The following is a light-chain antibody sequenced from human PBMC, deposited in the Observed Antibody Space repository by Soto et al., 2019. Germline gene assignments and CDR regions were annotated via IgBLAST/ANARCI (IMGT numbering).Light chain of an antibody. J-gene: IGKJ1*01. CDR2: KAS. CDR1: TRISSF. Sequence: IRMTQSPSTMFESXGDRVTIICRSRTRISSFLAGYQQTTGXAANLXIYKASSLEGGVTSRFSGSGYGKEFNITISILQPDDLATYECQQYNSYWTFGQGTKVDIK. V-gene: IGKV1-5*03. CDR3: QQYNSYWT.